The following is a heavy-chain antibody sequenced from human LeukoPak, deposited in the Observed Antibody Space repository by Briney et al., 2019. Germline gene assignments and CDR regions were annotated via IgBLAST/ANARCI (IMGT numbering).Heavy chain of an antibody. V-gene: IGHV1-46*01. CDR2: INPTGGST. CDR3: ARGAISDGMDV. J-gene: IGHJ6*02. CDR1: GYTFTTYY. Sequence: PSVNLSCKASGYTFTTYYINWVRRAPGQGLEWMGVINPTGGSTRYVQKFQGRVTMTRDTFRGRVNMEMSNLRSEDTAVYYCARGAISDGMDVWGQGTTVTVSS.